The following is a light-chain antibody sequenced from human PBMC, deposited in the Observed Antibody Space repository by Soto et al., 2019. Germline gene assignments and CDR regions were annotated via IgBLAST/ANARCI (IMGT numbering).Light chain of an antibody. V-gene: IGKV3-11*01. Sequence: EVDLTQSPATLSLSPGERATLSCRASENVSTFVDWYQQKPGQAPRLLIYGASNRATGIPARFSGSGSGTDFTITISDLEPEDFSVYYCQQHSHWPPWTFGQGTRVEIQ. CDR3: QQHSHWPPWT. CDR1: ENVSTF. CDR2: GAS. J-gene: IGKJ1*01.